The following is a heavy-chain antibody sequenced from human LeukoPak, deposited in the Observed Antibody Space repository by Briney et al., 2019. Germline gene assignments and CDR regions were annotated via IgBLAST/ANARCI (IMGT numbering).Heavy chain of an antibody. V-gene: IGHV3-23*01. J-gene: IGHJ4*02. CDR3: ANPGGGY. D-gene: IGHD3-16*01. CDR1: GFTFSNAW. CDR2: SGSGGST. Sequence: SGGSLRLSCAAPGFTFSNAWMSWVRQAPGKGLEWVSSSGSGGSTYYADSVKGRFTISRDNSKNTLYLQMNSLRAEDTAVYYCANPGGGYWGQGTLVTVSS.